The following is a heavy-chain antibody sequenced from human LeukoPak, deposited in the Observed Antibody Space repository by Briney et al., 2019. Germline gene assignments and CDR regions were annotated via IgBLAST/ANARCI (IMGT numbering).Heavy chain of an antibody. J-gene: IGHJ4*02. CDR2: IYYSGST. Sequence: SETLSLTCTVSGGSISSYYWSWIRQPPGKGLEWIGYIYYSGSTNYNPSLKSRVTISVDTSKNQFSLKMSSVTTADTAVYYCARDLELWGQRTLVTVSS. CDR1: GGSISSYY. CDR3: ARDLEL. D-gene: IGHD2/OR15-2a*01. V-gene: IGHV4-59*01.